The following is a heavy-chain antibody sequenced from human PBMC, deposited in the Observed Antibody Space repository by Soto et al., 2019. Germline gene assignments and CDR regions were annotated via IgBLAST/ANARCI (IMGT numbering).Heavy chain of an antibody. CDR1: GYTFTSYG. D-gene: IGHD4-17*01. Sequence: QVQLEQSGAEVKKPGASVKVSCKASGYTFTSYGISWVRQAPGQGLEWMGWISVYYGNTNYAENLQGRVTMTTDTSTSTAYMELRSLRSDDAAVYYCARDSGAYGEYVGENSSYGMDVWGQGTTVTVSS. V-gene: IGHV1-18*01. CDR3: ARDSGAYGEYVGENSSYGMDV. J-gene: IGHJ6*02. CDR2: ISVYYGNT.